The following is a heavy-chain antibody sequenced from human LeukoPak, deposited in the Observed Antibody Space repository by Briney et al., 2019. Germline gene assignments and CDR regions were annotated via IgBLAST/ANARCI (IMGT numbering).Heavy chain of an antibody. J-gene: IGHJ6*03. CDR2: IIPIFGTA. D-gene: IGHD2-2*01. CDR1: GGTFSSYA. CDR3: ARVRLVPAAIFSGYYYYMDV. Sequence: SVKVSCKASGGTFSSYAISWVRQAPGQGLEWMGGIIPIFGTANYAQKFQGRVTITTDESTSTAYMELSSLRSEDTAVYYCARVRLVPAAIFSGYYYYMDVWGKGTTVTVSS. V-gene: IGHV1-69*05.